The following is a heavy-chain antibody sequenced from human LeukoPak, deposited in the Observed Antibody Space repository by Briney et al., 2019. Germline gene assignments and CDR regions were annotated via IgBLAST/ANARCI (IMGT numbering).Heavy chain of an antibody. D-gene: IGHD3-3*01. V-gene: IGHV4-39*07. CDR1: GGSISSSSYY. CDR3: ARVAGPGSGRYFDY. CDR2: IYYNGNT. Sequence: SETLSLTCTISGGSISSSSYYWGWIRQPPGKALELIGSIYYNGNTYYNPSLKSRVTISVDTPNNQFSLKVKSVTAADTAVYYCARVAGPGSGRYFDYWGQGTLVTVSS. J-gene: IGHJ4*02.